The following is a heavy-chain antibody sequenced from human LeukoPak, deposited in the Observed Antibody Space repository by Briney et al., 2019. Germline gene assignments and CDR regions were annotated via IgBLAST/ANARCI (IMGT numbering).Heavy chain of an antibody. Sequence: PSETLSPTCAVYGGSFSGYYWSWIRQPPGKGLEWIGEINHSGSTNYNPSLKSRVTISVDTSKNQFSLKLSSVTAADTAVYYCARGHASGYAAKDWGQGTLVTVSS. J-gene: IGHJ4*02. CDR3: ARGHASGYAAKD. D-gene: IGHD5-12*01. CDR1: GGSFSGYY. CDR2: INHSGST. V-gene: IGHV4-34*01.